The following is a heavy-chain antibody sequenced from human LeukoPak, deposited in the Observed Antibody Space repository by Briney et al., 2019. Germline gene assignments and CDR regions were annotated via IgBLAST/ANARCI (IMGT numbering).Heavy chain of an antibody. D-gene: IGHD3-22*01. J-gene: IGHJ4*02. Sequence: SETLSLTCTVSGGSISSSSYYWGWIRQPPGKGLEWIGSIYYSGSTNYNPSLKSRVTISVDTSKNQFSLKLSSVTAADTAVYYCARGSLYYDSSGYRDWGQGTLVTVSS. CDR3: ARGSLYYDSSGYRD. CDR2: IYYSGST. V-gene: IGHV4-39*07. CDR1: GGSISSSSYY.